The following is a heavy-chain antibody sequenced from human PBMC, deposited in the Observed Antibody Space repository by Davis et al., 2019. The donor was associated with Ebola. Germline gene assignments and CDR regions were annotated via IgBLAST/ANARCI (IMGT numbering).Heavy chain of an antibody. Sequence: GGSLRLSCETSGFIFRHYVMSWVRQAPGKGLEWVSTFGTGGDTYYADSVKGRFAISKDNAKNTLYLQMNGLRADDTAMYYCARDSLRYSAAYGGWLDPWGQGTLVIVSS. J-gene: IGHJ5*02. CDR1: GFIFRHYV. CDR3: ARDSLRYSAAYGGWLDP. D-gene: IGHD5-18*01. CDR2: FGTGGDT. V-gene: IGHV3-23*01.